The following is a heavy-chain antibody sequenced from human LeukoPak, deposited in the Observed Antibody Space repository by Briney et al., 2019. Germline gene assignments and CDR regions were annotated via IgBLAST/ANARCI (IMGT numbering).Heavy chain of an antibody. CDR1: GFTFSRYD. CDR2: TSYDGTKK. Sequence: GGSLRLSCAASGFTFSRYDMHWVRQAPGKGLEWVAVTSYDGTKKDYADHVKGRFTISRDNSQNTLYLQMNSLRAEDTAVYYCARVGYYASGPFSYFDYWGQGTLVTVSS. D-gene: IGHD3-10*01. J-gene: IGHJ4*02. CDR3: ARVGYYASGPFSYFDY. V-gene: IGHV3-30-3*01.